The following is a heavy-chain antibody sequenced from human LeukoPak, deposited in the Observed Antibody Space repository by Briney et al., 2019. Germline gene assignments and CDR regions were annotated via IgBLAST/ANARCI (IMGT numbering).Heavy chain of an antibody. Sequence: ASVKVSRKASGGTFSSYAISWVRQAPGQGLEWMGGIIPIFDAANHAQKFQGRATITADESTSTAYMELSSLRSEDTAVYYCARYYGSGKGAFDIWGQGTMVTVSS. CDR3: ARYYGSGKGAFDI. CDR2: IIPIFDAA. J-gene: IGHJ3*02. V-gene: IGHV1-69*13. D-gene: IGHD3-10*01. CDR1: GGTFSSYA.